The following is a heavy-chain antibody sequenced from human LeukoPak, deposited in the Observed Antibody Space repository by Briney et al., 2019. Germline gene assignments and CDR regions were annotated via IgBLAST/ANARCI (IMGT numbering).Heavy chain of an antibody. Sequence: ASVKVSCKASGYTFTSYGITWVRQAPGQGLEWMGWISAYNGNTDYAQSLQGRVTMTTDTSTSTAYMELRSLRSDDTAVHYCASGSRIVASGTAFDYWGQGTLVTVSS. J-gene: IGHJ4*02. V-gene: IGHV1-18*01. CDR2: ISAYNGNT. CDR1: GYTFTSYG. CDR3: ASGSRIVASGTAFDY. D-gene: IGHD6-13*01.